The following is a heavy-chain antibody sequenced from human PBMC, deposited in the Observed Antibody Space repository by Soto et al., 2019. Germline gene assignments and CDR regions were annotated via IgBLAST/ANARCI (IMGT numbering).Heavy chain of an antibody. V-gene: IGHV4-30-2*01. D-gene: IGHD4-17*01. J-gene: IGHJ4*02. CDR3: ARGGTTVTTFYFDY. CDR2: IYHSGST. Sequence: SETLSLTCAVSGGSISSGGYSWSWIRQPPGKGLEWIGYIYHSGSTYYNPSLKSRVTISVDRSKNQFSLKLSSVTAADTAVYYCARGGTTVTTFYFDYWGQGTLVTVSS. CDR1: GGSISSGGYS.